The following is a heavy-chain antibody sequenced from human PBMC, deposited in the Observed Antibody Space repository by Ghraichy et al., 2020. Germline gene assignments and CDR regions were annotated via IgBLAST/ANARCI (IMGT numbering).Heavy chain of an antibody. CDR3: ARGGRWWYDVFDI. J-gene: IGHJ3*02. Sequence: GGSLRLSCAASGFTFNAYALNWVRQAPGKGLEWVSSISGSSTYIYYADSLKGRFTISRDNAKKSLYLQMNSLRAEDTAVYYCARGGRWWYDVFDIWGQGTMVTVS. V-gene: IGHV3-21*01. CDR2: ISGSSTYI. CDR1: GFTFNAYA. D-gene: IGHD2-15*01.